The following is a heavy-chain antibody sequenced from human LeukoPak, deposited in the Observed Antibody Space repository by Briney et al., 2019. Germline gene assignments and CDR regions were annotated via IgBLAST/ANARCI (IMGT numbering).Heavy chain of an antibody. CDR3: ARESGGNTPYYFDY. J-gene: IGHJ4*02. D-gene: IGHD2-2*02. CDR2: ISYDDGSNK. V-gene: IGHV3-30*04. CDR1: GLTFSTYA. Sequence: GGSLRLSCAASGLTFSTYALHWVRQAPGKGLEWLAVISYDDGSNKYYADSVKGRFTISRDNSKNTLYLQMNSLRTEDTAVYYCARESGGNTPYYFDYWGQGTLVTVSS.